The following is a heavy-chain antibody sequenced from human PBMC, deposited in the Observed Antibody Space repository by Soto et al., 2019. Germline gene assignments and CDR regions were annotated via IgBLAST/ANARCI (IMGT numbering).Heavy chain of an antibody. CDR1: GFTFDDYA. J-gene: IGHJ4*02. V-gene: IGHV3-9*01. D-gene: IGHD3-10*01. CDR3: TKGRGASPAAANDF. CDR2: INWNGENI. Sequence: SLRLACAAAGFTFDDYAMHWVRQETGKGLEWVSSINWNGENIFYADSVKGRFTVSRDNAKNSLSLQMNSLRLEDTAFYYWTKGRGASPAAANDFWGQGTLVTVSS.